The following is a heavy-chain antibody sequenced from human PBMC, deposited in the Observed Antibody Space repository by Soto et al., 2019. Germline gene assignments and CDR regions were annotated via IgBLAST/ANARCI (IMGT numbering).Heavy chain of an antibody. V-gene: IGHV1-3*01. J-gene: IGHJ4*02. CDR3: ARGLGSSSWYVY. D-gene: IGHD6-13*01. CDR2: INAGNGNT. Sequence: ASVKVSCKASGYTFTSYAMHWVRQAPGQRLEWMGWINAGNGNTKYSQKFQGRVTITRDTSASTAYMELSSLRSEDTAVYYCARGLGSSSWYVYWGQGTLVTVSS. CDR1: GYTFTSYA.